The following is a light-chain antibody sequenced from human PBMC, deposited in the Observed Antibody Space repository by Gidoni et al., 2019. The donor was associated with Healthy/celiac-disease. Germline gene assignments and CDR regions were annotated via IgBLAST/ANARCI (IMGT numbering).Light chain of an antibody. CDR1: QSVSSN. CDR2: GAS. V-gene: IGKV3-15*01. CDR3: QQYNNWPGWT. Sequence: EIVMTQSPATLSVSPGERATLSCRASQSVSSNLAWYQQKPGQAPRLLIYGASTRATGTPARFSGSGSGTEFTLTISSLQSEDFAVYYCQQYNNWPGWTFGQGTKVEIK. J-gene: IGKJ1*01.